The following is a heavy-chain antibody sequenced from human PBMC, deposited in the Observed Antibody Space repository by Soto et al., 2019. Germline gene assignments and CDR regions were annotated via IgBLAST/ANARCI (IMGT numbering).Heavy chain of an antibody. CDR2: ISAYNGNT. J-gene: IGHJ5*02. CDR1: GYTFTSYG. CDR3: ARVKGSGYHNWFDP. Sequence: ASVKVSCKASGYTFTSYGISWVRQAPGQGLEWMGWISAYNGNTNYAQKLQGRVTMTTDTSTSTAYMALRSLRSDDTAVYYCARVKGSGYHNWFDPWGQGTLVTVSS. D-gene: IGHD3-22*01. V-gene: IGHV1-18*01.